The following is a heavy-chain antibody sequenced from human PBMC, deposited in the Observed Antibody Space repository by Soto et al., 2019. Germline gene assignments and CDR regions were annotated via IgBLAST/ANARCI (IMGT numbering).Heavy chain of an antibody. J-gene: IGHJ4*02. V-gene: IGHV3-74*01. Sequence: EVQLVESGGDLIQPGGSLRLSCATSGFKFSSYWMHWVRQTPGKGLVWVSRIDNDGSSTVYAESVKGRFTISRDNAKNKRYLQMNSLRAEDTAVYYCARGGTYCSTTSCYFDYWGQGTLVTVSS. CDR3: ARGGTYCSTTSCYFDY. CDR2: IDNDGSST. CDR1: GFKFSSYW. D-gene: IGHD2-2*01.